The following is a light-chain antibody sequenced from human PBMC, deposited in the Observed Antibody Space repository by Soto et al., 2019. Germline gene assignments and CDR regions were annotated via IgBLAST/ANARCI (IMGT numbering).Light chain of an antibody. J-gene: IGKJ4*01. CDR3: QQYGSSPRLT. Sequence: EIVLTQSPGTLSLSPGERATISCRASQSVSSSYLAWYQQKPGQAPRLLIYGASSRATGIPDRFSGSGSGTDFTLTISRLEPEDFAAYYCQQYGSSPRLTFGGGTKVDIK. CDR1: QSVSSSY. V-gene: IGKV3-20*01. CDR2: GAS.